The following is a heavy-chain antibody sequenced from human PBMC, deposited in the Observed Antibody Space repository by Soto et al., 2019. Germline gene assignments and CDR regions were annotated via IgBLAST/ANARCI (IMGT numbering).Heavy chain of an antibody. CDR3: ARDSSSWPNAFDI. V-gene: IGHV3-66*01. CDR1: GFTVSSNY. J-gene: IGHJ3*02. CDR2: IYSGGST. Sequence: EVQLVESGGGLVQPGGSLRLSCAASGFTVSSNYMSWVRQAPGQGLEWVSVIYSGGSTYYADSVKGRFTIPRDNSKTTLHRQMNRLRAEDTAVYYCARDSSSWPNAFDIWCQGTMVTVSS. D-gene: IGHD6-13*01.